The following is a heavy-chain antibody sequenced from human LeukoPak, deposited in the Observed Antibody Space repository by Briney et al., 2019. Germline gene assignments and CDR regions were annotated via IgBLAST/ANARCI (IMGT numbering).Heavy chain of an antibody. CDR1: GGSFSGYY. D-gene: IGHD2-2*01. V-gene: IGHV4-34*01. J-gene: IGHJ6*02. CDR3: ARETPNIVVVPIYGMDV. Sequence: SETLSLTCAVYGGSFSGYYWSWIRQPPGRGLEWIGEINHGGSTNYNPSLKSRVTISVDTSKNQFSLKRSSVTAADTAVYYCARETPNIVVVPIYGMDVWGQGTTVTVSS. CDR2: INHGGST.